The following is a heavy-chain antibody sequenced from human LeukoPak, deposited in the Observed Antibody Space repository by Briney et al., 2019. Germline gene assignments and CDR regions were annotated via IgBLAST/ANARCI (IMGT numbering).Heavy chain of an antibody. V-gene: IGHV1-69*05. CDR1: GATFSSYA. Sequence: VASVKVSCKASGATFSSYAISWVRQAPGQGLEWMGGIIPIFGTANYAQKFQGRVTITTDESTSTAYMELSSLRSEDTAVYYCAQQVDTAMVTTDYWGQGTLVTVSS. D-gene: IGHD5-18*01. CDR2: IIPIFGTA. J-gene: IGHJ4*02. CDR3: AQQVDTAMVTTDY.